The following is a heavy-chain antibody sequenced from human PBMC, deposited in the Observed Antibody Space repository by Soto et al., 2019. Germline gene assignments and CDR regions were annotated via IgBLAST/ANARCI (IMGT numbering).Heavy chain of an antibody. J-gene: IGHJ4*02. CDR2: VYYRGRS. CDR3: VSQRTTVPTQAYFDA. D-gene: IGHD4-17*01. V-gene: IGHV4-39*01. Sequence: SETLSLTCTVSGGSVTNSSYYWGWIRQSPGKGLEWIGSVYYRGRSYSKSSVKSRVTISVDTSKNRFSLSLNSVTASDTAVYFCVSQRTTVPTQAYFDAWGSGA. CDR1: GGSVTNSSYY.